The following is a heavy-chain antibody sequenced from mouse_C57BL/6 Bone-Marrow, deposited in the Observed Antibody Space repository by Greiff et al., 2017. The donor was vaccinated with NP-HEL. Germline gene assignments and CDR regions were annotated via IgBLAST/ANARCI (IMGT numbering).Heavy chain of an antibody. Sequence: QVQLQQPGAELVRPGSSVKLSCKASGYTFTSYWMAWVKQRPGQGLEWIGNIYPCDSDTHYHQKFKDKATLTVDKSSSTAYLQLSSLTSEDSAVYYCARADYYDYGNYLDYWGQGTTLTVSS. CDR1: GYTFTSYW. D-gene: IGHD2-4*01. CDR2: IYPCDSDT. V-gene: IGHV1-61*01. CDR3: ARADYYDYGNYLDY. J-gene: IGHJ2*01.